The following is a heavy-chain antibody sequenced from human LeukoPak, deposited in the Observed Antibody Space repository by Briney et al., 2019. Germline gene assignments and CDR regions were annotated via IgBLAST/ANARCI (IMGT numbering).Heavy chain of an antibody. CDR3: AREVQLGILTGFDY. V-gene: IGHV1-69*13. Sequence: ASVKVSCKASGGTFSSYAISWVRQAPGQGLEWMGGIIPIFGTANYAQKFQSRVTITADESTSTAYMELSSLRSEDTAVYYCAREVQLGILTGFDYWGQGTLVTVSS. CDR1: GGTFSSYA. CDR2: IIPIFGTA. D-gene: IGHD7-27*01. J-gene: IGHJ4*02.